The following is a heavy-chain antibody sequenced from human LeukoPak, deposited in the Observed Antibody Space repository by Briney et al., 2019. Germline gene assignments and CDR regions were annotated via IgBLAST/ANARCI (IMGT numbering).Heavy chain of an antibody. Sequence: GGSLRLSCAASGFAFGRSGMHWVRQAPGKGLEWVAVVWYDGSNKHYADSVKGRFTISRDSSNNTLYLQMNSLRAEDTAVYYCARDPKYSNSWFFDYWGQGTLVTVSS. CDR1: GFAFGRSG. V-gene: IGHV3-33*01. CDR3: ARDPKYSNSWFFDY. D-gene: IGHD6-13*01. J-gene: IGHJ4*02. CDR2: VWYDGSNK.